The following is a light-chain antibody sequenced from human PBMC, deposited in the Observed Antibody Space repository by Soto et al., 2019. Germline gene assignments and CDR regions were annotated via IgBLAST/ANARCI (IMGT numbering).Light chain of an antibody. V-gene: IGKV4-1*01. CDR3: QQYYSTPLT. Sequence: DIVMTQSPNSLAVSLGERATLNCKSSQSVLYTSNNKNYLAWYQQKPRQPPKLLIYWASTRESGVPDRFSGSGSGTDFTLTISSLQAEDVAVYYCQQYYSTPLTFGGGTKVEFK. CDR2: WAS. CDR1: QSVLYTSNNKNY. J-gene: IGKJ4*01.